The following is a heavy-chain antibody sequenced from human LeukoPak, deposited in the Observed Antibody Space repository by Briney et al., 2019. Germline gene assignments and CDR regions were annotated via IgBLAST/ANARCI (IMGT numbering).Heavy chain of an antibody. V-gene: IGHV3-15*01. Sequence: KTGGSLRLSCAASGXTFSNAWMSWVRQAPGKGLEWVGRIKSKTDGGTTDYAAPVKGRFTISRDDSKNTLYLQMNSLKTEDTAVYYSTTSGSGYFYYYGMDVWGQGTTVTVSS. CDR1: GXTFSNAW. D-gene: IGHD3-22*01. CDR2: IKSKTDGGTT. CDR3: TTSGSGYFYYYGMDV. J-gene: IGHJ6*02.